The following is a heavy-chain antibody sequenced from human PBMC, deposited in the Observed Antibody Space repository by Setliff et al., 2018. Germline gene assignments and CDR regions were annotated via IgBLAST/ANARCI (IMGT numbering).Heavy chain of an antibody. V-gene: IGHV1-8*03. D-gene: IGHD2-2*01. CDR1: GYTFTSYD. J-gene: IGHJ3*02. CDR2: MNPNSGNT. CDR3: ARVLFHCSSTSCYLDAFDI. Sequence: ASVKVSCKASGYTFTSYDINWVRQATGQGLEWRGWMNPNSGNTGYAQKFQGGVTITRNTSISTAYMELSSLRSEDTAVYYCARVLFHCSSTSCYLDAFDIWGQGTMVTVSS.